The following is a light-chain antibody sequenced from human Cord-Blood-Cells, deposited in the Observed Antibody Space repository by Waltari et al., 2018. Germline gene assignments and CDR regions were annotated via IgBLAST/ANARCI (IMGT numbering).Light chain of an antibody. Sequence: QSALTQPASVSGSPGQSITISCTGTSSDVGGYNYVSWYQQHPGKAPNLMIYDDSTRPSGVANRFSGSKSGNTASLTISGLQAEDEADYYCSSYTSSSTVVFGGGTKLTVL. J-gene: IGLJ2*01. CDR1: SSDVGGYNY. CDR2: DDS. CDR3: SSYTSSSTVV. V-gene: IGLV2-14*01.